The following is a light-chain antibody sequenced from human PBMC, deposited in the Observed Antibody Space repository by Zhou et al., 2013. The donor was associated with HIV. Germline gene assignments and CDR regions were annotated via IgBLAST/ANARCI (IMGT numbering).Light chain of an antibody. V-gene: IGKV1-5*03. J-gene: IGKJ4*01. CDR2: KAS. Sequence: DIQMTQSPSTLSASVGDRVTITCRASQSISSWLAWYQQKPGKAPKLLIYKASSLESGVPLRFSGSGSGTEFTLTISSLQPDDFATYYCLQSKSYPLTFGGGTKVEIK. CDR1: QSISSW. CDR3: LQSKSYPLT.